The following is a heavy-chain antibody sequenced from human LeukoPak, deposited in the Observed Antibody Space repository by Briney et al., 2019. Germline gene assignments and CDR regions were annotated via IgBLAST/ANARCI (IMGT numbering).Heavy chain of an antibody. CDR1: GSTLSELS. CDR3: VTDLLAPGAY. CDR2: FDPEDGKT. D-gene: IGHD1-26*01. V-gene: IGHV1-24*01. Sequence: ASVKVSCKVAGSTLSELSIYWVRQVPGKGPEWMGGFDPEDGKTKYAQKFQGRVTMTQDTSIDTVYMDLSSLRSEDTAVYYCVTDLLAPGAYWGQGTLVTVSS. J-gene: IGHJ4*02.